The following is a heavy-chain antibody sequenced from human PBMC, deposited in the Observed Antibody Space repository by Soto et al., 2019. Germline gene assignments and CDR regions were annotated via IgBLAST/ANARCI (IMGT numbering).Heavy chain of an antibody. CDR1: GGTFSSYA. D-gene: IGHD3-10*01. CDR3: ASSTPGVRGVINPFDY. Sequence: QVQLVQSGAEVKKPGSSVKVSCKASGGTFSSYAISWVRQAPGQGLEWMGGIIPIFGTANYAQKFQGRVTITADESTSTAYMELSSLRSDDTAVYYCASSTPGVRGVINPFDYWGQGTLVTVSS. J-gene: IGHJ4*02. CDR2: IIPIFGTA. V-gene: IGHV1-69*12.